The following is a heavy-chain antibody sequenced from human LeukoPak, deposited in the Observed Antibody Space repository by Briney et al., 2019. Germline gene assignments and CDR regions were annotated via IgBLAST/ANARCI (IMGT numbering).Heavy chain of an antibody. J-gene: IGHJ3*02. V-gene: IGHV3-23*01. CDR2: ISGSGGST. CDR3: ARARSGRTNAFDI. Sequence: GGSLRLSCAASGFSFGFYGLHWVRQAPGKGLEWVSAISGSGGSTYYADSVKGRFTISRDNSKNTLYLQMNSLRAEDTAVYYCARARSGRTNAFDIWGQGTMVTVSS. CDR1: GFSFGFYG. D-gene: IGHD1-26*01.